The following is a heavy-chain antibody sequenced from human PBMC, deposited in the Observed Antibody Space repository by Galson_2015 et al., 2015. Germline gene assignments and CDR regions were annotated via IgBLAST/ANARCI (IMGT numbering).Heavy chain of an antibody. CDR2: ISTSRAAT. J-gene: IGHJ4*01. D-gene: IGHD3-10*01. V-gene: IGHV1-18*04. CDR3: ARAPGGTSYFDS. Sequence: SVKVSCKASGYAFTNYVIRWVRQAPGQGLEWVGAISTSRAATFYAQKLQGRVTMTTDTPTSTAYVELSSLGSEDTAVYYCARAPGGTSYFDSSGLGTLVTVSS. CDR1: GYAFTNYV.